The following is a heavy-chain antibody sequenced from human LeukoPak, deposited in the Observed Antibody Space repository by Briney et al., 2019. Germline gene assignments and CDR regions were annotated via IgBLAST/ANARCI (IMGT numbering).Heavy chain of an antibody. CDR3: ARVRTRYCSSTSCYGPYYFGY. CDR1: GGSFSGYY. CDR2: INHSGST. J-gene: IGHJ4*02. D-gene: IGHD2-2*01. V-gene: IGHV4-34*01. Sequence: SETLSLTCAVYGGSFSGYYWSWIRQPPGKGLEWIGEINHSGSTNYNPSLKSRVTISVDTSKNQFSLKLSSVTAVDTAVYYCARVRTRYCSSTSCYGPYYFGYWGQGTLVTVSS.